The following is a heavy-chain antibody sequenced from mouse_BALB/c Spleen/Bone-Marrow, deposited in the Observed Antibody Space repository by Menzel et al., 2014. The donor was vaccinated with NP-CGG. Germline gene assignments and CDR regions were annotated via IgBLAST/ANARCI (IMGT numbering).Heavy chain of an antibody. CDR2: INPSNGGT. V-gene: IGHV1S16*01. Sequence: VKLQESGAELVKPGASVKLSCKASGYTFTSYYLYWVQQRPGQGLEWFGEINPSNGGTNFNEKFKNKATLTVDKSSSTAYMQLSSLTSEDAAVYYCSRGRRDALDYWGQGTSVTVSS. J-gene: IGHJ4*01. CDR3: SRGRRDALDY. CDR1: GYTFTSYY.